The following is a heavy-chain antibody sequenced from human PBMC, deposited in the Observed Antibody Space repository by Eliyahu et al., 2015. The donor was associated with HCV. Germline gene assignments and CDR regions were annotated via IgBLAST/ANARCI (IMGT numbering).Heavy chain of an antibody. V-gene: IGHV3-23*01. D-gene: IGHD3-22*01. Sequence: EVQLLESGGGLVQPGGSLRLSXAASGXTFXXYAMSWVRQAPGKGLEWVSAISGSGGSTYYADSVKGRFTISRDNSKNTLYLQMNSLRAEDTAVYYCAYQNYYDSSGYYYGADYFDYWGQGTLVTVSS. CDR1: GXTFXXYA. CDR3: AYQNYYDSSGYYYGADYFDY. CDR2: ISGSGGST. J-gene: IGHJ4*02.